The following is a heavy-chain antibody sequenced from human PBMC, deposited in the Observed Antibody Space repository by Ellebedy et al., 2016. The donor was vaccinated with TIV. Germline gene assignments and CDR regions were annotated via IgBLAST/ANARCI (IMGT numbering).Heavy chain of an antibody. V-gene: IGHV3-21*01. CDR3: ARAGGAVTGSGSGLDV. J-gene: IGHJ6*02. CDR1: GFTFTNYK. D-gene: IGHD6-19*01. Sequence: PGGSLRLSCAASGFTFTNYKFNWVRQAPGKGLEWVSSISSRSGYIYYADSVKGRFTISRDNPKNSLYLQMNSLRAEDTAVYYCARAGGAVTGSGSGLDVWGQGTTVTVSS. CDR2: ISSRSGYI.